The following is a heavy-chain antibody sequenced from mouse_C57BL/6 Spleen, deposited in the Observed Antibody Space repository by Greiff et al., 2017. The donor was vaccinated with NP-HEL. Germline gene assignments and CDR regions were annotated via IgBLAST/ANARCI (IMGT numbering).Heavy chain of an antibody. CDR1: GYAFSSSW. CDR3: ARDNTVVALRYAMDY. J-gene: IGHJ4*01. CDR2: IYPGDGDT. D-gene: IGHD1-1*01. Sequence: VQLQQSGPELVKPGASVKISCKASGYAFSSSWMNWVKQRPGKGLEWIGRIYPGDGDTNYNGKFKGKATLTADKSSSTAYMKLSSLTSEDSAVYFCARDNTVVALRYAMDYWGQGTSVTVSS. V-gene: IGHV1-82*01.